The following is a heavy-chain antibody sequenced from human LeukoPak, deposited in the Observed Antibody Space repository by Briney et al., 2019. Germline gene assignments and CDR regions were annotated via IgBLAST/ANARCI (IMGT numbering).Heavy chain of an antibody. Sequence: GGSLRLSCAASGFTFSSYAMHWVRQAPGKGLEWVAVISYDGSNKYYADSVKGRFTISRDNSKNTLYLQMNSLRAEDTAVYYCARAFFRIAVAGTGDYWGQGTLVTVSS. V-gene: IGHV3-30-3*01. CDR2: ISYDGSNK. D-gene: IGHD6-19*01. J-gene: IGHJ4*02. CDR1: GFTFSSYA. CDR3: ARAFFRIAVAGTGDY.